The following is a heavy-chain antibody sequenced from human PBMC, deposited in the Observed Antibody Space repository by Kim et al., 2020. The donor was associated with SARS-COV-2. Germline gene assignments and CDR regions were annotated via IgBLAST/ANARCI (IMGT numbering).Heavy chain of an antibody. CDR1: GFTFSSYA. CDR3: AKDRLPTHYCSSTSCYFDY. CDR2: ISGSGGST. V-gene: IGHV3-23*01. J-gene: IGHJ4*02. Sequence: GGSLRLSCAASGFTFSSYAMSWVRQAPGKGLEWVSAISGSGGSTYYADSVKGRFTISRDNSKNTLYLQMNSLRAEDTAVYYCAKDRLPTHYCSSTSCYFDYWGQGTLVTVSS. D-gene: IGHD2-2*01.